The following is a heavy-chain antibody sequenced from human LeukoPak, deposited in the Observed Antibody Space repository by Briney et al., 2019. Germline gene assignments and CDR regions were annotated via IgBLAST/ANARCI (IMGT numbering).Heavy chain of an antibody. D-gene: IGHD3-10*01. CDR1: GYSFTSYW. J-gene: IGHJ4*02. Sequence: GESLKISCKGCGYSFTSYWIGWVRQMPGKGLEWMGIIYPGDSDTRYSPSFQGQVTISADKSISTAYLQWSSLKASDTAMYYRARCQTVVRGPLTFDYWGQGTLVTVSS. CDR3: ARCQTVVRGPLTFDY. V-gene: IGHV5-51*01. CDR2: IYPGDSDT.